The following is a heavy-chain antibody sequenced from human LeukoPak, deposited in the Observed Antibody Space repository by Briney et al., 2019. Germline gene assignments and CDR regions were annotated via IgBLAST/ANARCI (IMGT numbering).Heavy chain of an antibody. CDR1: GFTVSSNY. CDR3: ASYDFWSGYQSTMDV. J-gene: IGHJ6*02. D-gene: IGHD3-3*01. Sequence: PGGSLRLSCAAYGFTVSSNYMSWVRQAPGKGLEWVSVIYSGGSTYYADSVKGRFTISRDNSKNTLYRQMNSLRAEDTAVYYCASYDFWSGYQSTMDVWGQGTTVTASS. CDR2: IYSGGST. V-gene: IGHV3-53*01.